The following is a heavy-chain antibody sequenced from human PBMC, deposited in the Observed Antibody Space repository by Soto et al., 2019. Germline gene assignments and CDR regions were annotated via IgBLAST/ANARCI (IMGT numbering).Heavy chain of an antibody. J-gene: IGHJ6*02. CDR2: IYYSGST. CDR3: ARHLNSSSWYGIAANYYYGMDV. Sequence: SETLSLTCTVSGGSVSSGSYYWSWIRQPPGKGLEWIGYIYYSGSTNYNPSLKSRVTISVDTSKNQFSLKLSSVTAADTAVYYCARHLNSSSWYGIAANYYYGMDVWGQGTTVTVSS. D-gene: IGHD6-13*01. V-gene: IGHV4-61*01. CDR1: GGSVSSGSYY.